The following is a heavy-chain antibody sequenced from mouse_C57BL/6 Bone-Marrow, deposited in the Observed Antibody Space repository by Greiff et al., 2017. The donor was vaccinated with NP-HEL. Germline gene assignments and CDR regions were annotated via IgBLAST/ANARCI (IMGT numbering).Heavy chain of an antibody. J-gene: IGHJ4*01. CDR1: GYTFTSYW. Sequence: VQLQQPGAELVRPGSSVKLSCKASGYTFTSYWMDWVKQRPGQGLEWIGNIYPSDSETHYNQKFKDKATLTVDKSSSTAYMQLSSLTSEDSAVYHCARSGVAYYGSSYYAMDYWGQGTSVTVSS. CDR2: IYPSDSET. D-gene: IGHD1-1*01. CDR3: ARSGVAYYGSSYYAMDY. V-gene: IGHV1-61*01.